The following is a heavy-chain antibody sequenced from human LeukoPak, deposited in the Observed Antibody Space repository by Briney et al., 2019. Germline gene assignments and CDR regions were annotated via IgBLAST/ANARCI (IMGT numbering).Heavy chain of an antibody. V-gene: IGHV4-34*01. CDR1: GGSFSGYY. J-gene: IGHJ3*02. Sequence: SETLSLTCAVYGGSFSGYYWSWIRQPPGKGLEWIGEINHSGSTNHNPSLKSRVTTSVDTSKNQFSLKLSSVTAADTAVYYCVQSLTNDAFDIWGQGTMVAVSS. D-gene: IGHD1-1*01. CDR2: INHSGST. CDR3: VQSLTNDAFDI.